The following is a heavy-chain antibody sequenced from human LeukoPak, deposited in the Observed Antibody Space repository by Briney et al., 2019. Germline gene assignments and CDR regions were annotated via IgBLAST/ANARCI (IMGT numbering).Heavy chain of an antibody. CDR3: AKRRDIVVVPAVSDY. CDR2: IRYDGSNK. J-gene: IGHJ4*02. V-gene: IGHV3-30*02. Sequence: GGSLRLSCAASGFTFSSYGMHWVRQAPGKGLEWLAFIRYDGSNKYYADSVKGRFTISRDNSKNTLYLQMNSLRAEDTAVYYCAKRRDIVVVPAVSDYWGQGTLVTVSS. D-gene: IGHD2-2*01. CDR1: GFTFSSYG.